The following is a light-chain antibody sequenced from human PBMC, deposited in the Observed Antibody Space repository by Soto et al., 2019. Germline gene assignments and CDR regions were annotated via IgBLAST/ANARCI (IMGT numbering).Light chain of an antibody. CDR3: SSYISSSTFVV. V-gene: IGLV2-14*01. Sequence: QSALTQPRSVSGSPGQSVTISCTGTSRDVGGYNYVSWHQQHPGKAPKVIITEVSNRPSGVSNRFSGSKSGNTASLTISGLQAEDEADYYCSSYISSSTFVVFGGGTKLTVL. CDR1: SRDVGGYNY. J-gene: IGLJ2*01. CDR2: EVS.